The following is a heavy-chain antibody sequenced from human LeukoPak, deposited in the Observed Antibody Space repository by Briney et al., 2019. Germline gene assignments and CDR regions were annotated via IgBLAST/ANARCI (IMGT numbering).Heavy chain of an antibody. Sequence: GGSLRLSCAVSGITLSNYGMSWVRQAPGKGLEWVAGISGSGGGTKYADSVKGRFTISRDNPKNTLYLQMNSLRAEDTAVYFCARRGVVIRVILVGFHKEAYYFDSWGQGALVTVSS. CDR2: ISGSGGGT. CDR3: ARRGVVIRVILVGFHKEAYYFDS. D-gene: IGHD3-22*01. CDR1: GITLSNYG. V-gene: IGHV3-23*01. J-gene: IGHJ4*02.